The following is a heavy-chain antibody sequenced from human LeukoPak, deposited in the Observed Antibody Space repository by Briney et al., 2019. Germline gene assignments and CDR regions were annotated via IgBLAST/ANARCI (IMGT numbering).Heavy chain of an antibody. V-gene: IGHV4-59*12. CDR1: GGSISSYY. J-gene: IGHJ6*02. D-gene: IGHD1-26*01. CDR2: IYYSGST. CDR3: ARRWELLRFMDV. Sequence: PSETLSLTCTVSGGSISSYYWSWIRQPPGKGLERIGYIYYSGSTNYNPSLKSRVTISVDTSKNQFSLKLSSVTAADTAVYYCARRWELLRFMDVWGQGTTVTVSS.